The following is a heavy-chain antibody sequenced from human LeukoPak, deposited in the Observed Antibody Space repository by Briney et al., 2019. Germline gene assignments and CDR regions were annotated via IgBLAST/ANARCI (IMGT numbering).Heavy chain of an antibody. CDR1: GGSFSGNY. D-gene: IGHD6-6*01. V-gene: IGHV4-34*01. CDR2: INLSGST. CDR3: AGRLTYSSSSAEDY. J-gene: IGHJ4*02. Sequence: SETLSLTCAVYGGSFSGNYWSWIRQPPGKGLEWIGEINLSGSTSYNPSLKSRVTMSVDTSKKQFSLRLSSVTAADTAVYYCAGRLTYSSSSAEDYWGQGTLVTVSS.